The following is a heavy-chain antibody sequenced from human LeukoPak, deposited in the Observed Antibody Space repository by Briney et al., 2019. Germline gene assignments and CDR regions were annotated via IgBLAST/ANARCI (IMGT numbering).Heavy chain of an antibody. J-gene: IGHJ4*02. Sequence: GGSLRLSCAASFSTFNKAWMNWVRQAPGKGLEWVSYISSSSSTIYYADSVKGRFTTSRDNAKNSLYLQMNSLRDEDTAVYYCARERPHDYWGQGTLVTVSS. CDR2: ISSSSSTI. V-gene: IGHV3-48*02. CDR1: FSTFNKAW. CDR3: ARERPHDY.